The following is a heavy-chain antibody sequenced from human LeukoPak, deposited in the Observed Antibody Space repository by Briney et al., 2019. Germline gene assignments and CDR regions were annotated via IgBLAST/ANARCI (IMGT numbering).Heavy chain of an antibody. V-gene: IGHV1-24*01. Sequence: ASVKVSCKVSGYTLTELSMHWVRQAPGKGLEWMGVFDPEDGETIYAQKFQGRVTMTEDTSTDTAYMELSSLRSEDTAVYYCATDLSDSSGYYYFPSFDYWGQGTLVTVSS. CDR1: GYTLTELS. D-gene: IGHD3-22*01. CDR2: FDPEDGET. CDR3: ATDLSDSSGYYYFPSFDY. J-gene: IGHJ4*02.